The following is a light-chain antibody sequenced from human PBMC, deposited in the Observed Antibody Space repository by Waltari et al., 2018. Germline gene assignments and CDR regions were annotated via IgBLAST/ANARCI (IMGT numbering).Light chain of an antibody. Sequence: SYVLTQPPSVSVAPGETARITCWGNHIESKSVHWYRPRPGQAPVVVISYDNDRAAGIPERFSGSNSGNTATLTISRVEAGDEADYYCQVWDANTDPGVFGTGTEVTVL. V-gene: IGLV3-21*01. CDR2: YDN. CDR1: HIESKS. J-gene: IGLJ1*01. CDR3: QVWDANTDPGV.